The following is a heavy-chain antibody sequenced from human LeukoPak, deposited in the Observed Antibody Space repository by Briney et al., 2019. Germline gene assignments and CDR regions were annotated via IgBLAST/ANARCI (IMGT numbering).Heavy chain of an antibody. CDR2: IKQDGSEK. J-gene: IGHJ4*02. D-gene: IGHD3-22*01. CDR1: GFTFSSYW. CDR3: ARGFSGYYHDLFDY. Sequence: PGGSLRLSCAASGFTFSSYWMSWVRQAPGKGLEWVANIKQDGSEKYYVDSVKGRFTISRDNAKNSLYLQMNSLRAEDTAVYYCARGFSGYYHDLFDYWGQGTLVTVSS. V-gene: IGHV3-7*01.